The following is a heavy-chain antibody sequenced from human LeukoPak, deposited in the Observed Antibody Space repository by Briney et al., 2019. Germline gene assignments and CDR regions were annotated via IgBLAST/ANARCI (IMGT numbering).Heavy chain of an antibody. CDR3: ARERARYGSGSYYSY. J-gene: IGHJ4*02. CDR1: GGSISSGSYY. Sequence: KTSQTLSLTCTVSGGSISSGSYYWSWIRQPAGKGLERIGRIYTSGSNNYNPSLKSRVTISVDTSKNQFSLKLSSVTAADTAVYYCARERARYGSGSYYSYWGQGTLVTVSS. D-gene: IGHD3-10*01. CDR2: IYTSGSN. V-gene: IGHV4-61*02.